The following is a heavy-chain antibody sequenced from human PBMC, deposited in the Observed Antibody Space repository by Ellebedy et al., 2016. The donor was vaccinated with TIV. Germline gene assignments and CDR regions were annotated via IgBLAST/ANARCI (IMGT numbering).Heavy chain of an antibody. CDR2: ISSSGSYL. CDR1: GFTFSSYT. V-gene: IGHV3-21*01. J-gene: IGHJ4*02. CDR3: ATSRARVY. Sequence: GESLKISCAASGFTFSSYTINWVRQTPGKGLEWVSSISSSGSYLYYADSVKGRFTISRDNAKNSLYLQMNSLRVDDTAVYYCATSRARVYWGQGTLVTVS.